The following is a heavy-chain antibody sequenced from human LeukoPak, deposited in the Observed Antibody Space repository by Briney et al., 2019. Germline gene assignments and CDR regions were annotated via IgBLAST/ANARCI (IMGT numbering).Heavy chain of an antibody. V-gene: IGHV3-7*01. Sequence: PGGSPRLSCAASGFTFSSYWMSWVRQAPGKGLEWVANIKQDGSEKYYVDSVKGRFTISRDNAKNSLYLEMNSLRAEDTAVYYCAKDRGSWSYGGFDYWGQGILVTVSS. J-gene: IGHJ4*02. D-gene: IGHD1-26*01. CDR2: IKQDGSEK. CDR1: GFTFSSYW. CDR3: AKDRGSWSYGGFDY.